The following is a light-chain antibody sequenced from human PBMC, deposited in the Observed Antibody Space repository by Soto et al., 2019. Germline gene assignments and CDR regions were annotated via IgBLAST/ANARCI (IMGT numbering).Light chain of an antibody. CDR1: QSVSSS. J-gene: IGKJ4*01. CDR3: QQRSDWPLT. CDR2: DTS. V-gene: IGKV3-11*01. Sequence: EIVLTQSPGTLSLSPGERATLSCRASQSVSSSLAWYQQKPGQAPSLLIYDTSNRATGVPARFSVSGSGTDFTLTISSLEPEDFAVYYCQQRSDWPLTFGGGTKVEIK.